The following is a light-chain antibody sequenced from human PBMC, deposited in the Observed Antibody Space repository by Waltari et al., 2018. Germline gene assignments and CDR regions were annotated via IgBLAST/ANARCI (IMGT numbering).Light chain of an antibody. CDR2: RNK. Sequence: QSVLTQPPSASGTPGQRVTVACSGSSSNIGSTYVYWYQQLPGTAPRLLIYRNKQRPAGVPVRFAGSKSGTSASLAISGLRSEDEADYYCATWDDSLSAWVFGGGTKLTVL. J-gene: IGLJ3*02. V-gene: IGLV1-47*01. CDR1: SSNIGSTY. CDR3: ATWDDSLSAWV.